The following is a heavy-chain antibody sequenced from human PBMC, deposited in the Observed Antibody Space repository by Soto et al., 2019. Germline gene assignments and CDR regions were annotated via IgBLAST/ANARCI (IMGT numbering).Heavy chain of an antibody. V-gene: IGHV3-30*03. CDR2: ISYDGSNK. CDR1: GFTFSSYG. J-gene: IGHJ4*02. Sequence: PGGSLRLSCAASGFTFSSYGMHWVRQAPGKGLEWVAVISYDGSNKYYADSVKGRFTISRDNSKKTLFLQMNSLRAEDTAVYYCARGRFLEWSPYDYWGQGTVVTVSS. D-gene: IGHD3-3*01. CDR3: ARGRFLEWSPYDY.